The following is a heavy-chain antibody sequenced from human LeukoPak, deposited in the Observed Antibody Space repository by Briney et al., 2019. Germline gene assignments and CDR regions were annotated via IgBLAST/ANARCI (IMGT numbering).Heavy chain of an antibody. J-gene: IGHJ4*02. CDR3: ARHVAVAGTKLDY. CDR2: IYYSGST. D-gene: IGHD6-19*01. Sequence: PSETLSLTCTVSGGSISSYYWGWIRQPPGKGLEWIGSIYYSGSTYYNPSLKSRVTISVDTSKNQFSLKLSSVTAADTAVYYCARHVAVAGTKLDYWGQGTLVTVSS. V-gene: IGHV4-39*01. CDR1: GGSISSYY.